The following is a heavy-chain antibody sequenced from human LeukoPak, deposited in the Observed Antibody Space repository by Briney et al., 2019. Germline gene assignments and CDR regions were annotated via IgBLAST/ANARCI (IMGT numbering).Heavy chain of an antibody. Sequence: GESLQISCQGSGDSFTNYWIGWVRQMPGKGLEWMGFIFPADSNTRYSPSFQGQVTISVDTSIDTAYLQWSSLKASDTAMYYCARHLALSSPFDYWGPGTLVTVSS. V-gene: IGHV5-51*01. CDR2: IFPADSNT. CDR1: GDSFTNYW. CDR3: ARHLALSSPFDY. J-gene: IGHJ4*02. D-gene: IGHD6-6*01.